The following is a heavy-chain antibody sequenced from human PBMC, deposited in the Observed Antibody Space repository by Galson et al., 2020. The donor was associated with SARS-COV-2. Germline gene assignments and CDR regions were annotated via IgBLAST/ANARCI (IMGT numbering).Heavy chain of an antibody. J-gene: IGHJ3*02. V-gene: IGHV3-30-3*01. CDR1: GFTFSSYA. D-gene: IGHD1-26*01. CDR2: ISYDGSNK. CDR3: ARARGGNYYDAFDI. Sequence: TGESLKISCAASGFTFSSYAMHWVRQAPGKGLEWVAVISYDGSNKYYADSVKGRFTISRDNSKNTLYLQMNSLRDEDTAVYYCARARGGNYYDAFDIWGQWTMVTVSS.